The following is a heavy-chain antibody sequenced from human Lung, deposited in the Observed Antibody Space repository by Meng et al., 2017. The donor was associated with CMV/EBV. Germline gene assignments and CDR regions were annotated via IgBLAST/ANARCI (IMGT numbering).Heavy chain of an antibody. J-gene: IGHJ4*02. D-gene: IGHD4-23*01. V-gene: IGHV3-30*04. CDR1: GFTFSNYA. CDR2: ISYDGSNK. CDR3: AWGVVTPGY. Sequence: SYAASGFTFSNYAMHWVRQAPGKGLEWVAVISYDGSNKYFADSVKGRFTISRDNSKNTLYLQMNSLRAEDTAVYYCAWGVVTPGYWGQGNRVNGSS.